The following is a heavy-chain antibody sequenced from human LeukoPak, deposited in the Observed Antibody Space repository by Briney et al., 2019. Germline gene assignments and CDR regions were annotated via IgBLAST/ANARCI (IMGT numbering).Heavy chain of an antibody. CDR3: AKGFGRRTSPENVLRYFDWLLPPLGY. J-gene: IGHJ4*02. V-gene: IGHV3-30*18. CDR2: ISYDGSNK. Sequence: PGRSLRLSCAASGFTFSSYGMHWVRQAPGKGLEWVAVISYDGSNKYYADSAKGRFTISRDNSKNTLYLQMNSLRAEDTAVYYCAKGFGRRTSPENVLRYFDWLLPPLGYWGQGTLVTVSS. CDR1: GFTFSSYG. D-gene: IGHD3-9*01.